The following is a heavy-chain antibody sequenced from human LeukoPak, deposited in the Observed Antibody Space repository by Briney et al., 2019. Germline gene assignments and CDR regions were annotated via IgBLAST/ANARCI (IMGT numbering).Heavy chain of an antibody. J-gene: IGHJ4*02. CDR1: GGSISSSSYY. D-gene: IGHD6-19*01. CDR3: ARDEGSGWPFDY. Sequence: PSETLSLTCTVSGGSISSSSYYWGWIRQPPGKGLEWIGYIYYSGSTNYNPSLKSRVTISVDTSKNQFSLKLSSVTAADTAVYYCARDEGSGWPFDYWGQGTLVTVSS. CDR2: IYYSGST. V-gene: IGHV4-61*01.